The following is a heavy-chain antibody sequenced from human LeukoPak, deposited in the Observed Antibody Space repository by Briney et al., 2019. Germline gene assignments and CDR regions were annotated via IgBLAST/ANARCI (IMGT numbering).Heavy chain of an antibody. J-gene: IGHJ4*02. CDR2: ISSSGSYI. CDR3: ASRASCGGDCYQFDY. Sequence: GGSLRLSCAASGFTFSNYNMNWVRQAPGKGLEWVSSISSSGSYIYYADSMKGRFTISRDNAKNSLYLQMNSLRAEDTAVYYCASRASCGGDCYQFDYWGQGTLVTVSS. CDR1: GFTFSNYN. D-gene: IGHD2-21*02. V-gene: IGHV3-21*01.